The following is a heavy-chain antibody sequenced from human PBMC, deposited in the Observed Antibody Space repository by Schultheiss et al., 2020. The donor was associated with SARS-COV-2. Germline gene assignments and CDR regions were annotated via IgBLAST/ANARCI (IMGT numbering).Heavy chain of an antibody. J-gene: IGHJ4*02. CDR3: ARRRIPFDY. D-gene: IGHD2-2*02. V-gene: IGHV3-13*05. Sequence: GGSLRLSCAASGFTFSSYDMHWVRQATGKGLEWVSAIATAGDPYYPGSVKGRFTISRDNSKNTLYLQMNSLRAEDTAVYYCARRRIPFDYWGQGTLVTVSS. CDR2: IATAGDP. CDR1: GFTFSSYD.